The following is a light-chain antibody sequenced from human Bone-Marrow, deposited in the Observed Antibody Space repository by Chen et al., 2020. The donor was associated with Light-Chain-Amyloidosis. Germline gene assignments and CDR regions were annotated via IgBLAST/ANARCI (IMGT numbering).Light chain of an antibody. CDR2: GSS. CDR3: QQYGTSPLT. CDR1: RTISSNY. Sequence: EILLTQSPGTVSLAPGEGANLACRASRTISSNYLTWYQQKFGQAPRLLIYGSSSMATGIPDRFTGSASGTDFTLTINRLEPEDFAMYYCQQYGTSPLTFGGGTKVEIK. J-gene: IGKJ4*01. V-gene: IGKV3-20*01.